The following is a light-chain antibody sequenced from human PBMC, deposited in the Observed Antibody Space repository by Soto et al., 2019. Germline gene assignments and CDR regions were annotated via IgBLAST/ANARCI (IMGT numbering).Light chain of an antibody. J-gene: IGLJ1*01. CDR1: SSDVGGYNY. Sequence: QSALTQPASVSGPPGQSITISCTGTSSDVGGYNYVSWYQQHPGKAPKLMIYEVSNRPSGVSNRFSGSKSGNTASLTISGLQAEDEADYYCSSYTSYSTYVFGTGTKVTVL. CDR3: SSYTSYSTYV. V-gene: IGLV2-14*01. CDR2: EVS.